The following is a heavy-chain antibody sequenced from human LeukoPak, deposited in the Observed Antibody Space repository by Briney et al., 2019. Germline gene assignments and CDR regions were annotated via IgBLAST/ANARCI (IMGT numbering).Heavy chain of an antibody. CDR1: GGSISSYY. Sequence: SETLSLTCTVSGGSISSYYWSWIRQPPGKGLEWIGYIYYSGSTNYNPPLKSRVTISVDTSKNQFSLKLSSVTAADTAVYYCARDFIGGSSWPWGQGTLVTVSS. V-gene: IGHV4-59*01. CDR3: ARDFIGGSSWP. D-gene: IGHD6-13*01. CDR2: IYYSGST. J-gene: IGHJ4*02.